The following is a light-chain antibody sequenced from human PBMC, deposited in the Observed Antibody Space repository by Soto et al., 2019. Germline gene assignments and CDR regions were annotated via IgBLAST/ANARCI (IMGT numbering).Light chain of an antibody. V-gene: IGLV1-40*01. J-gene: IGLJ1*01. CDR3: QSYDSSLHNYV. Sequence: QSVLTQPRSVSGSPGQSVTISCTGSTSNIGAPYDVHWYQHLPGTAPKLLIYGDNNRPSGVPDRFSGSKSGTSASLAITRLQAEDEADYYCQSYDSSLHNYVFGTGTKVTVL. CDR1: TSNIGAPYD. CDR2: GDN.